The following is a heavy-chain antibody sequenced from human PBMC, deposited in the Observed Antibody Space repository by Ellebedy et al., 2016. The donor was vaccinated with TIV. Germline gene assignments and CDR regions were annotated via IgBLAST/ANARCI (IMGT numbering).Heavy chain of an antibody. J-gene: IGHJ4*02. Sequence: GESLKISCSASGFTFNIYAMSWVRQAPGKGLEWVSLISASGDSTYYADSVKGRFTISRDSSHAILQMNSLRAEDTAVYYCAKDLRGGVSRYFDSWGQGTLVTVSS. D-gene: IGHD2-8*02. CDR3: AKDLRGGVSRYFDS. CDR2: ISASGDST. CDR1: GFTFNIYA. V-gene: IGHV3-23*01.